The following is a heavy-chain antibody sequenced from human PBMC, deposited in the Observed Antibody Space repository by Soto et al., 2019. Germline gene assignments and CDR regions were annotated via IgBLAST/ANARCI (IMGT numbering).Heavy chain of an antibody. V-gene: IGHV3-21*01. CDR1: GFTFSSYS. CDR3: ARDCSAGSCYTFHY. D-gene: IGHD2-15*01. J-gene: IGHJ4*02. Sequence: GGSLRLSYAASGFTFSSYSMNWVRQAPGKGLEWVSSISTSSAYIFYADSVKGRFTISRDNAKNSLYLQMNSLRAEDTAVYYCARDCSAGSCYTFHYWGQGTLVTVSS. CDR2: ISTSSAYI.